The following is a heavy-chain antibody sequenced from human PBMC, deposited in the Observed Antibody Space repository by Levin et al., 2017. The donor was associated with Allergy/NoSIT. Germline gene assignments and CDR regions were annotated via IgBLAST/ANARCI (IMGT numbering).Heavy chain of an antibody. V-gene: IGHV3-23*01. CDR3: AKKYSSSWYYYYGLDV. Sequence: PGGSLRLSCTASGFTFSNYAMSWVRQAPGKGLEWVSAITGNGGSTYYADSVKGRFTISRDNSKNTVHLQMNSLRAEDTAVYYCAKKYSSSWYYYYGLDVWGQGTTVTVSS. CDR2: ITGNGGST. CDR1: GFTFSNYA. D-gene: IGHD6-13*01. J-gene: IGHJ6*02.